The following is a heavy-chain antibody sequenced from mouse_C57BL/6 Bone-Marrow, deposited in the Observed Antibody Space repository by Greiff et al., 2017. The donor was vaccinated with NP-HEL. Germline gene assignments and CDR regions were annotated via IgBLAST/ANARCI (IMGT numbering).Heavy chain of an antibody. CDR1: GYAFTNYL. CDR3: TCSGLDY. CDR2: INPGSGGT. J-gene: IGHJ4*01. V-gene: IGHV1-54*01. D-gene: IGHD1-2*01. Sequence: VQLQESGAELVRPGTSVKVSCKASGYAFTNYLIEGVKQRPGQGLEWIGVINPGSGGTNYNEKFKGKATLTADKSSSTAYMQLSSLTSEDSAVYFCTCSGLDYWGQGTSLTVSS.